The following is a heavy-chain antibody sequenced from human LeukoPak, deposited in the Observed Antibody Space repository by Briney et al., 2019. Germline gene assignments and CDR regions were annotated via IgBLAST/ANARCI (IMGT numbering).Heavy chain of an antibody. D-gene: IGHD3-10*01. V-gene: IGHV4-59*01. CDR3: ARAYGSGSYYPGAFDI. J-gene: IGHJ3*02. CDR1: GGSISSYY. CDR2: IYYSGST. Sequence: KPSETLSLTCTVSGGSISSYYWSWIRQPPGKGLEWIGYIYYSGSTNYNPSLKSRVTISVDTSKNQFSLKLSSVTAADTAVYYCARAYGSGSYYPGAFDIWGQGTMVTVSS.